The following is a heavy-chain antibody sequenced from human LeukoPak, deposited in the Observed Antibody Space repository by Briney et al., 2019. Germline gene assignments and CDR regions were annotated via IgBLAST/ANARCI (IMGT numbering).Heavy chain of an antibody. J-gene: IGHJ4*02. CDR1: GYTFTSYG. Sequence: ASVKVSGKASGYTFTSYGISWVRQAPGQGLEWMGWISAYNGNTNYAQKLQGRVTMTTDTSTSTAYMELRSLRSDDTAVYYCAIAVAGSTTDDYWGQGTLVTVSS. D-gene: IGHD6-19*01. CDR2: ISAYNGNT. CDR3: AIAVAGSTTDDY. V-gene: IGHV1-18*01.